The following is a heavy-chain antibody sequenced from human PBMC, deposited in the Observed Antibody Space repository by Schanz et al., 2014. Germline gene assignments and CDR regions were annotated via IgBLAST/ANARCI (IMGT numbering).Heavy chain of an antibody. D-gene: IGHD3-16*01. CDR2: ISATSAKI. J-gene: IGHJ4*02. V-gene: IGHV3-48*04. Sequence: VQLVESGGGVVQPGRSLRLSCATSGFTFSSYGMHWVRQAPGKGLEWVSYISATSAKIDYADSVQGRFTISRDSARNSLYLQMSSLRAEDTAVYYCARGTPFLCDYWGQGTLVTVSS. CDR3: ARGTPFLCDY. CDR1: GFTFSSYG.